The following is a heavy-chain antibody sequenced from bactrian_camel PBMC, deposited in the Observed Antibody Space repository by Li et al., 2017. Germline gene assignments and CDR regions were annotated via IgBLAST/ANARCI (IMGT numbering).Heavy chain of an antibody. J-gene: IGHJ4*01. D-gene: IGHD4*01. CDR1: GVTRITVC. CDR2: IYPRSGRS. V-gene: IGHV3S1*01. Sequence: VQLVESGGGSVQAGGSLRLSCTLSGVTRITVCMGWFRQAPGNEREAVATIYPRSGRSYYVDSVKGRSTISRDNAKNTVYLQMNSLKSEDTACITVSLYRVSTTPRTLSTGARGPRSPSP. CDR3: SLYRVSTTPRTLST.